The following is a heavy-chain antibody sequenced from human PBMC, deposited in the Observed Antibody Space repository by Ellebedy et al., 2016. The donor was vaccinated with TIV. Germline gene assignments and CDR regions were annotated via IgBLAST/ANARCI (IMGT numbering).Heavy chain of an antibody. D-gene: IGHD2-21*01. CDR2: ISSDGSDT. J-gene: IGHJ3*02. V-gene: IGHV3-74*01. Sequence: GESLKISCAASGFSISSHRMHWVRQAAGKGLVRVSHISSDGSDTSYADSVKGRFIISRDNAENTLDLQMSSLRAEDTALYYCARHSGGHGFDIWGQGTMVTVSS. CDR3: ARHSGGHGFDI. CDR1: GFSISSHR.